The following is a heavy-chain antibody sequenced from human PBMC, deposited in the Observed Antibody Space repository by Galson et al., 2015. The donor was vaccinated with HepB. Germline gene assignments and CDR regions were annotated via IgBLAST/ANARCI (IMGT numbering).Heavy chain of an antibody. V-gene: IGHV1-69*13. D-gene: IGHD6-13*01. CDR3: ARDATPGYTSTWGDAFDL. CDR1: GGTFSRYV. CDR2: ILPVFGSA. Sequence: SVKVSCKASGGTFSRYVVSWVRQAPGQGLEWMGGILPVFGSANYAQKFQDRITITADEPTNTAYIQLSRLTSEDTAVYYCARDATPGYTSTWGDAFDLWGQGTMVTVSS. J-gene: IGHJ3*01.